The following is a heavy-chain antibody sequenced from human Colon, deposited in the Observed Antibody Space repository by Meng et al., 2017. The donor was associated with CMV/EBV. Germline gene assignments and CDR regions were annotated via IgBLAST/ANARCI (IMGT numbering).Heavy chain of an antibody. CDR2: FSYSGGT. J-gene: IGHJ4*02. V-gene: IGHV4-39*07. D-gene: IGHD3-3*01. Sequence: SETLSLTCTVSGGSVSSSGYSENYYWDWCRQPPGKGLEWLGSFSYSGGTNFNSSLMSRLAISVDTSKNQFSLSMTSVTAADTAVYYCARDPYDFWSGAPFWGRGTLVTVSS. CDR3: ARDPYDFWSGAPF. CDR1: GGSVSSSGYSENYY.